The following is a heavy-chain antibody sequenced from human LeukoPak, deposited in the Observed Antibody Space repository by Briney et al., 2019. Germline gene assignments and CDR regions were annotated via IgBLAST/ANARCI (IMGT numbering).Heavy chain of an antibody. CDR1: GFTFSSYS. CDR2: ISSSSSTI. Sequence: GGSLRLSCVASGFTFSSYSMNWVRQAPGKGLEWVSYISSSSSTIYYADSVKGRFTISRDNAKNSLYLQMNSLRAEDTAVYYCARDSRSSWFGDAEYFQHWGQGTLVTVSS. J-gene: IGHJ1*01. CDR3: ARDSRSSWFGDAEYFQH. V-gene: IGHV3-48*01. D-gene: IGHD6-13*01.